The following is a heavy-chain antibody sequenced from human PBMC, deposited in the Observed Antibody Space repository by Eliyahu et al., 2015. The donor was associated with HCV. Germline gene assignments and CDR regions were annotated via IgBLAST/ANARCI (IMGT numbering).Heavy chain of an antibody. Sequence: QVTLRESGPALVKPTQTLTLTCTFSGFSLSTSGMCVSWIRQPPGKALEWLALIDWDDDKYYSTSLKTRLTISKDTSKNQVVLTMTNMDPVDTATYYCARRYYDSSGYPHFDYWGQGTLVTVSS. V-gene: IGHV2-70*01. D-gene: IGHD3-22*01. CDR3: ARRYYDSSGYPHFDY. CDR2: IDWDDDK. CDR1: GFSLSTSGMC. J-gene: IGHJ4*02.